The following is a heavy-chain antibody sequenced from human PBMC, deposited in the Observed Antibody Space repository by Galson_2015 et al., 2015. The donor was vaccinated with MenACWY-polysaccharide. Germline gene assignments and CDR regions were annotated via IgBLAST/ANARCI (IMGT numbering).Heavy chain of an antibody. CDR2: FDPDDGET. V-gene: IGHV1-24*01. D-gene: IGHD1-26*01. J-gene: IGHJ4*02. Sequence: AVQVSCKVSGYTLTELAMHWVRQAPGKGLEWMGGFDPDDGETIYAQKFQGRVTMTEDTSTDTAYMELSSLRSEATAVYYCATDRVDHGWELPHYYFDYWGQGTLVTVSS. CDR3: ATDRVDHGWELPHYYFDY. CDR1: GYTLTELA.